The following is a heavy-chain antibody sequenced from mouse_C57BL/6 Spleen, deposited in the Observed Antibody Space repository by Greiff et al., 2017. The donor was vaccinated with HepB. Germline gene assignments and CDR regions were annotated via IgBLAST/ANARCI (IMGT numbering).Heavy chain of an antibody. D-gene: IGHD2-4*01. CDR3: ARDYDYDGYWYFDV. Sequence: EVKVVESEGGLVQPGSSMKLSCTASGFTFSDYYMAWVRQVPEKGLEWVANINYDGSSTYYLDSLKSRFIISRDNAKNILYLQMSSLKSEDTATYYCARDYDYDGYWYFDVWGTGTTVTVSS. J-gene: IGHJ1*03. V-gene: IGHV5-16*01. CDR2: INYDGSST. CDR1: GFTFSDYY.